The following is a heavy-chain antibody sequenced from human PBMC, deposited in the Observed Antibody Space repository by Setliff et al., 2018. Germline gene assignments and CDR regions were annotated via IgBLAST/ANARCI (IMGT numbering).Heavy chain of an antibody. Sequence: PGGSLRLSCVASGFTSSDYYMSWIRQAPGKGLEWVAYISTSSGTRYYADAVKGRFTISRDNANQSLYLQMNSLRAEETAVYYCARLALTGYDSSGYYYALEYYYYMDVWGKGTTVTVSS. CDR2: ISTSSGTR. J-gene: IGHJ6*03. CDR1: GFTSSDYY. CDR3: ARLALTGYDSSGYYYALEYYYYMDV. V-gene: IGHV3-11*04. D-gene: IGHD3-22*01.